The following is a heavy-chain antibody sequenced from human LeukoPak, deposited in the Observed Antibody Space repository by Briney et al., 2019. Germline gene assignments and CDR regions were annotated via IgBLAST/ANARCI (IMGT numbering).Heavy chain of an antibody. CDR2: INTNTGNP. J-gene: IGHJ4*02. V-gene: IGHV7-4-1*02. CDR3: ARDAVDYYDSSGYYAPFDY. CDR1: GYTFTSYA. D-gene: IGHD3-22*01. Sequence: ASVKVSCKASGYTFTSYAMNWVRQAPGQGLELMGWINTNTGNPTYAQGFTGRFVFSLDTSVSTAYLQISSLKAEDTAVYYCARDAVDYYDSSGYYAPFDYWGQGTLVTVSS.